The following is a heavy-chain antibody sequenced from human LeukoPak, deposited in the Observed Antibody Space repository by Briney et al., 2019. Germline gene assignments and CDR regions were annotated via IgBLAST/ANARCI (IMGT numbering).Heavy chain of an antibody. CDR3: ARAVSLAGDRSSGDY. CDR2: IYPADSDT. J-gene: IGHJ4*02. D-gene: IGHD6-6*01. CDR1: GYTFTTYW. Sequence: GESLKISCKGSGYTFTTYWIAWVRQVPGKGLEWMGIIYPADSDTRYSPSFQGQVTISADKSISTAYLQWSSLKASDTAMYYCARAVSLAGDRSSGDYWGQGTLVTVSS. V-gene: IGHV5-51*01.